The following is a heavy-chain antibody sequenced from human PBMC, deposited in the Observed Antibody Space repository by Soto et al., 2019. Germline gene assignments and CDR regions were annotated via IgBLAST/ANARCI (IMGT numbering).Heavy chain of an antibody. J-gene: IGHJ6*02. Sequence: EVQLVESGGSLVKPGGSLRLSCAASGFTFSNVWMTWVRQAPGKGLEWVGRIKSKTDGGTTDYAAPVKGRFTISRDDSKNTLSLQMNSLKIEDTAVYYCTTTADGGMDVWGQGTTVTVSS. D-gene: IGHD2-21*02. CDR3: TTTADGGMDV. CDR2: IKSKTDGGTT. V-gene: IGHV3-15*01. CDR1: GFTFSNVW.